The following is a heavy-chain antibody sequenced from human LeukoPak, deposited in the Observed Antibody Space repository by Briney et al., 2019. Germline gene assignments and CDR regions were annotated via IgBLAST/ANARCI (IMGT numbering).Heavy chain of an antibody. D-gene: IGHD2-2*02. CDR1: GFTFSSYS. J-gene: IGHJ5*02. Sequence: GGSLRLSCAASGFTFSSYSMNWVRQAPGKGLEWVSSISSSSSYIYYADSVKGRFTISRDNAKNSLYLQMNSLRAEDTAVYYCARGPALVVPAAISWFDPWGQGTLVTVSS. CDR3: ARGPALVVPAAISWFDP. CDR2: ISSSSSYI. V-gene: IGHV3-21*01.